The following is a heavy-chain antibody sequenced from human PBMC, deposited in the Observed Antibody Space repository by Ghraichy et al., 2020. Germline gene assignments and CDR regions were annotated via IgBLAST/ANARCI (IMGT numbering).Heavy chain of an antibody. J-gene: IGHJ6*02. CDR2: ISSSSSYI. D-gene: IGHD5-12*01. CDR1: GFTFSSYS. V-gene: IGHV3-21*01. Sequence: GESLNISCAASGFTFSSYSMNWVRQAPGKGLEWVSSISSSSSYIYYADSVKGRFTISRDNAKNSLYLQMNSLRAEDTAVYYCARQGVDIVATIEYYYYGMDVWGQGTTVTVSS. CDR3: ARQGVDIVATIEYYYYGMDV.